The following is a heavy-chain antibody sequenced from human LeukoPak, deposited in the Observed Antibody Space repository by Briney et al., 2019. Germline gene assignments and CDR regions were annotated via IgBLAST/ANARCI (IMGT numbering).Heavy chain of an antibody. CDR2: ISAYNGNT. CDR1: GYTFTSYG. V-gene: IGHV1-18*01. J-gene: IGHJ5*02. Sequence: GASVKVSCKASGYTFTSYGISWVRQAPGQGLEWMGWISAYNGNTNYAQKLQGRVTMTTDTSTSAAYMELRSLRSDDTAVYYCAREAYSSSSPLHWFDPWGQGTLVTVSS. CDR3: AREAYSSSSPLHWFDP. D-gene: IGHD6-6*01.